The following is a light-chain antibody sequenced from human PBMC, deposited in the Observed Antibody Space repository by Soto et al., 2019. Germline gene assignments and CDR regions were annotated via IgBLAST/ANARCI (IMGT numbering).Light chain of an antibody. CDR1: QSVSSSY. Sequence: EIVLTQSPGTLSLSPGERATLSCRASQSVSSSYLAWYQQKPGQAPRLLIYGASSRATGIPDRFSGSGSGTDFPLTISRLEPEDFAVYYCQQYGSSPPYTFGQGTPLEIK. V-gene: IGKV3-20*01. CDR3: QQYGSSPPYT. CDR2: GAS. J-gene: IGKJ2*01.